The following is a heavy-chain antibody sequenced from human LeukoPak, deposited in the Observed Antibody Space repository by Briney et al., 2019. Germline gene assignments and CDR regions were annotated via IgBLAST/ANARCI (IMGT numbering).Heavy chain of an antibody. CDR1: GYTFTSYA. Sequence: GASVKVSCKASGYTFTSYAMHWVRQAPGQRLEWMGWINAGNGNTKYSQKFQGRVTITRDTSASTAYMELSSLRSEDAAVYYCARGSSGWPFDYWGQGTLVTVSS. CDR3: ARGSSGWPFDY. V-gene: IGHV1-3*01. CDR2: INAGNGNT. J-gene: IGHJ4*02. D-gene: IGHD6-19*01.